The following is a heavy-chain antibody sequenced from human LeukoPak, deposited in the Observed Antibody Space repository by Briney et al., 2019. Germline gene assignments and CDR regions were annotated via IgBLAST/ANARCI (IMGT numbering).Heavy chain of an antibody. CDR2: IIPIFGSA. V-gene: IGHV1-69*05. J-gene: IGHJ3*02. CDR3: ARDRSFSSPDAFDI. CDR1: GGTFSSYS. Sequence: EASVKVSCKASGGTFSSYSVSWVQQAPGQGLEWMGGIIPIFGSAKYAQKFQGRVTITTDESTSTVYMELSSLRSEDTAVYYCARDRSFSSPDAFDIWGQGTMVTVSS. D-gene: IGHD6-6*01.